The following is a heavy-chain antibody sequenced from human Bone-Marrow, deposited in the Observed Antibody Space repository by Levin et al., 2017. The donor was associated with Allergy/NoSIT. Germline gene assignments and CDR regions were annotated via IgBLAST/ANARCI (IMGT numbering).Heavy chain of an antibody. V-gene: IGHV1-2*02. D-gene: IGHD2-2*03. CDR2: INPNNGDT. CDR3: AALDMVVPSSTWDY. CDR1: GYTFTAYY. Sequence: WASVKVSCKASGYTFTAYYIHWVRQAPGRGLEWMGWINPNNGDTNYAQTFAGRVTLTSDTSTRTAYMEMSGLRFDDTATYYCAALDMVVPSSTWDYWGQGTLVTVSS. J-gene: IGHJ4*01.